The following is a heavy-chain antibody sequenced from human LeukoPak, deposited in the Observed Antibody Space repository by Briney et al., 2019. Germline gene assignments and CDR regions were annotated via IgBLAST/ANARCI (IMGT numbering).Heavy chain of an antibody. J-gene: IGHJ4*02. CDR3: AREVPSLGYGYYYGSGGGGKDY. CDR2: ISHDGSNK. V-gene: IGHV3-30*04. CDR1: EFTFSRYA. D-gene: IGHD3-10*01. Sequence: GGSLRLSCAASEFTFSRYAMHWVRQAPGKGLEWVAVISHDGSNKYYADSVKGRFTISRDNSQNTLYVQMNSLRAEDTAVYYCAREVPSLGYGYYYGSGGGGKDYWGQGTLVTVSS.